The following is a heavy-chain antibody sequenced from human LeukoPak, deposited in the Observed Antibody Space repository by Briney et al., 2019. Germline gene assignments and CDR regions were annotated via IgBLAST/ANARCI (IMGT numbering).Heavy chain of an antibody. V-gene: IGHV3-48*04. J-gene: IGHJ4*02. Sequence: PGGSLRLSCAASGFSFSTYSINWVRQAPGKGLEWISYISSSRSTIYYADSVKGRFSISRDNTKNLAYLQMNSLRADDTAVYYCARGLDHFDYWGQGTLVTISS. CDR2: ISSSRSTI. CDR1: GFSFSTYS. CDR3: ARGLDHFDY.